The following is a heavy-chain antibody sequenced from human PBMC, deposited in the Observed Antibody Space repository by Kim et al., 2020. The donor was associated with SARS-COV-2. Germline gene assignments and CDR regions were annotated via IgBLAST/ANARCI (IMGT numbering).Heavy chain of an antibody. CDR3: ASVVYCGGDCSSRYYYGLD. Sequence: ASVKVSCKASGYTFTGHHMHWVRQAPGQGLEWMGRINPYSGDTNYPQNFQGRVTMTRDTSISTAYMELSSLRSDDTAMYYCASVVYCGGDCSSRYYYGLD. D-gene: IGHD2-21*02. CDR1: GYTFTGHH. J-gene: IGHJ6*01. V-gene: IGHV1-2*06. CDR2: INPYSGDT.